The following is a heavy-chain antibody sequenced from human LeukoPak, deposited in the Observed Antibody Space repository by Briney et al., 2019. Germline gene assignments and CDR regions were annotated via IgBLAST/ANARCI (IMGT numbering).Heavy chain of an antibody. D-gene: IGHD6-13*01. Sequence: PGRSLRLSCAASGFTFSSYGMHWVRQAPGKGLEWVAVISYDGSNKYYADSVKGRFTISRDNSKNTLYLQMNSLRAEDTAVYYCAKVDSSSWFDPWGQGTLVTVSS. CDR2: ISYDGSNK. CDR3: AKVDSSSWFDP. V-gene: IGHV3-30*18. CDR1: GFTFSSYG. J-gene: IGHJ5*02.